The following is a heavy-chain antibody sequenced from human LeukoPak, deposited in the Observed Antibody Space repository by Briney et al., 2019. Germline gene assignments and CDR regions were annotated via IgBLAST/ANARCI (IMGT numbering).Heavy chain of an antibody. J-gene: IGHJ4*02. D-gene: IGHD5-12*01. CDR3: ARVGYSGYDPVARFYYFDY. Sequence: ASVKVSCKASGYTFTSYYMHWVRQAPGQGLEWMGIINPSGGSTSYAQKFQGRVTMTRDMSTSTAYMELSSLRSEDTAVYYCARVGYSGYDPVARFYYFDYWGQGTLVTVSS. CDR2: INPSGGST. V-gene: IGHV1-46*01. CDR1: GYTFTSYY.